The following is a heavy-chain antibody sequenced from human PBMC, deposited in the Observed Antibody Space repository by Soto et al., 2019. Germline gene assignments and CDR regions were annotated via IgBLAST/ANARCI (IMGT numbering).Heavy chain of an antibody. CDR1: GGSISSYY. J-gene: IGHJ4*02. Sequence: SETLSLTCTVSGGSISSYYWSWIRQPPGKGLEWIGYIYYSGSTNYNPSLKSRVTISVDTSKNQFSLKLSSVTAADTAVYYCARGTGYSSSWYWMYYFDFWALGTLVNVSS. CDR2: IYYSGST. CDR3: ARGTGYSSSWYWMYYFDF. V-gene: IGHV4-59*01. D-gene: IGHD6-13*01.